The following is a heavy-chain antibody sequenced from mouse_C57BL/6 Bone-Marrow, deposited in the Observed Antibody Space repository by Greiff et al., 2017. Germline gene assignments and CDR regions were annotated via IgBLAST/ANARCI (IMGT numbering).Heavy chain of an antibody. CDR3: TTWGDYYGSSEYYFDY. D-gene: IGHD1-1*01. CDR2: IDPEDGDT. CDR1: GFNIKDYY. V-gene: IGHV14-1*01. Sequence: VQLKESGAELVRPGASVKLSCTASGFNIKDYYMHWVKQRPEQGLAWIGRIDPEDGDTESAPKFQGKGTMTADTSSNTAYLQLSILTSEDTAVYYCTTWGDYYGSSEYYFDYWGQGTTLTVSS. J-gene: IGHJ2*01.